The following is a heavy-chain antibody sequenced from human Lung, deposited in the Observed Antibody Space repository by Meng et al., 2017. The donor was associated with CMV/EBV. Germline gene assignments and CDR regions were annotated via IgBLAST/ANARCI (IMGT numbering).Heavy chain of an antibody. CDR3: ARIHFWSGIDVFDN. J-gene: IGHJ3*02. D-gene: IGHD3-3*02. Sequence: SGPTLVXPTQTLTLTCTFSGFLLSATGMRVGWVRQPPGGALEWLARIDWDDDKFYSPSLKTRLSISKDTSKNQVVLRMTNMYPVDTATYYCARIHFWSGIDVFDNXGQGXKVTVSS. CDR1: GFLLSATGMR. CDR2: IDWDDDK. V-gene: IGHV2-70D*14.